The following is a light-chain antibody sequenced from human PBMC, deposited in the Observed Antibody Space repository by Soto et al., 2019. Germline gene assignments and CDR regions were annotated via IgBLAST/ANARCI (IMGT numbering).Light chain of an antibody. V-gene: IGKV3D-15*01. CDR1: QTVGTI. CDR2: GSS. Sequence: EIVMTQSQVTLSVSPGERATLFCRANQTVGTILAWSQQKPGQAPRLLIYGSSSRATGIPARFSGSGSGTEFTLPIISLQSEDFGTYYCQQYKIWRTVGQGTSLEIK. J-gene: IGKJ1*01. CDR3: QQYKIWRT.